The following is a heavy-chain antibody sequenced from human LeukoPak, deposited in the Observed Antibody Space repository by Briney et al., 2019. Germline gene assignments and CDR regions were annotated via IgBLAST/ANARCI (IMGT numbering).Heavy chain of an antibody. CDR1: AFTFSSFG. CDR3: AKDDYGSGFDY. CDR2: ISYDGSKK. J-gene: IGHJ4*02. V-gene: IGHV3-30*18. D-gene: IGHD3-10*01. Sequence: GGSLRLSCAASAFTFSSFGMHWVRQAPGKGLEWVAVISYDGSKKYYADSVKGRFTISRDNSKSTLYLQMNSLRAEDTAVFYCAKDDYGSGFDYWGQGTLVTVSS.